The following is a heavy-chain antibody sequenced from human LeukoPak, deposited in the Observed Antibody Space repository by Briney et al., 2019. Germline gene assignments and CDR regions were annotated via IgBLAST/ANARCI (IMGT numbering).Heavy chain of an antibody. Sequence: SVKVSCKASGGTFSSYAISWVRQAPGQGLEWMGGIIPIFASANYAQKFQGRVTITADESTSTAYMELSSLRSEDTAVYYCARTPTRGVIIHFDYWGQGTLVTVSS. V-gene: IGHV1-69*13. CDR2: IIPIFASA. J-gene: IGHJ4*02. D-gene: IGHD3-10*01. CDR3: ARTPTRGVIIHFDY. CDR1: GGTFSSYA.